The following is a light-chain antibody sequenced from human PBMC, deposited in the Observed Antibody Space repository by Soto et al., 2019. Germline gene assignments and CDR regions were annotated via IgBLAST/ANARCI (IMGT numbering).Light chain of an antibody. CDR3: SSYTSSNTPYV. J-gene: IGLJ1*01. CDR1: SSDVGTYNY. V-gene: IGLV2-14*01. CDR2: EVT. Sequence: QSVLTQPASVSGSPGQSITISCTGTSSDVGTYNYVSWYQQHPGKAPKLIIYEVTTHPSGVSSRFSGSKSGNTASLTISGLQADDEANYYCSSYTSSNTPYVLGTGTKV.